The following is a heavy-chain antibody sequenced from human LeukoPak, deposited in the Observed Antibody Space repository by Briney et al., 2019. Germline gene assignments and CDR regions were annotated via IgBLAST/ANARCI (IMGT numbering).Heavy chain of an antibody. CDR3: ARLPAFDI. V-gene: IGHV4-38-2*01. CDR1: GYSISSGYY. J-gene: IGHJ3*02. Sequence: PSETLSLTCAVSGYSISSGYYWGWIRQPPGKGLEWIGSIYHSGSTYYNPSLKSRVTISVDTSKNQFSLKLSSVTAVDTAVYYCARLPAFDIWGQGTMVTVSS. CDR2: IYHSGST.